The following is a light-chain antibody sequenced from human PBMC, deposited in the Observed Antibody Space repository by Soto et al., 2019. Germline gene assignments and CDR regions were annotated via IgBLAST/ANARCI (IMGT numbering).Light chain of an antibody. CDR3: SSYTSRSTKV. V-gene: IGLV2-14*01. CDR2: EDS. J-gene: IGLJ3*02. CDR1: SSDVGGYNY. Sequence: QSVLTQPASVSGSPGQSITISCTGTSSDVGGYNYVSWYQQHPGKAPKLMIYEDSNRPSGVSHRFSGSKSGNTASLTISGLQAEDEADYYCSSYTSRSTKVFGGGTKLTVL.